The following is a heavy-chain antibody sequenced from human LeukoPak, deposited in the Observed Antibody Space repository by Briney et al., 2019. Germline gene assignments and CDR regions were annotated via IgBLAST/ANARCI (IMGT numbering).Heavy chain of an antibody. J-gene: IGHJ3*02. D-gene: IGHD3-3*01. CDR1: GYTFTSYV. V-gene: IGHV1-8*01. CDR2: MNTNSGNT. CDR3: ARLGGRITIFGVVTYDAFDI. Sequence: SVQDSCKASGYTFTSYVINWVRQATGQGLEWMGWMNTNSGNTGYAQKFQGRVTMTRNSSISTAYMELSSLRTEDTAVYYCARLGGRITIFGVVTYDAFDIWGQGTMVTVSS.